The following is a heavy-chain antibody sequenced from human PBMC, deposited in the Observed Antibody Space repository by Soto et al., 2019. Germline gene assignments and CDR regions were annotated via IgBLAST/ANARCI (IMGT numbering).Heavy chain of an antibody. J-gene: IGHJ3*01. Sequence: VGCEASGDSVKSYAISWLRQATGQGLEWMGGIIPIFGTANYAQKFQGRVTITADESTSTAYMELSSLRSEDTAVYYCAGGRARWSVAAPLEAFALWGQGTMVTVSS. CDR3: AGGRARWSVAAPLEAFAL. D-gene: IGHD3-16*01. CDR1: GDSVKSYA. V-gene: IGHV1-69*01. CDR2: IIPIFGTA.